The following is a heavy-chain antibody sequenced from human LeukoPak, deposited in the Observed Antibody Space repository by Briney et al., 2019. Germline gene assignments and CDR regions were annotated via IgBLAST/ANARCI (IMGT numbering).Heavy chain of an antibody. CDR3: AKSPSNNFYYFDY. CDR1: GFTFSSYA. Sequence: QPGASLRLSCAASGFTFSSYAINWVRQAPGKGLEWVSTVSATGGRTYYADSGKGRLTISRDNSKHTLYLQMNRLRAEDTAVYYCAKSPSNNFYYFDYWGQGILVTVSS. CDR2: VSATGGRT. V-gene: IGHV3-23*01. J-gene: IGHJ4*02. D-gene: IGHD2/OR15-2a*01.